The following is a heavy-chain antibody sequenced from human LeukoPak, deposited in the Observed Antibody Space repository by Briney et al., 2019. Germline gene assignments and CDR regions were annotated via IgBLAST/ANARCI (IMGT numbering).Heavy chain of an antibody. J-gene: IGHJ3*02. D-gene: IGHD2-2*02. CDR1: GFTFSSYW. CDR3: ARMYCSSTTCYTDAFDI. CDR2: IKQDGSEK. Sequence: SGGSLRLSCAASGFTFSSYWMSWVRQAPGKGLEWVANIKQDGSEKYYVDSVKGRFTISRDNAKNSLYLQMNSLRAEDTAVYYCARMYCSSTTCYTDAFDIWGQGTMVTVSS. V-gene: IGHV3-7*01.